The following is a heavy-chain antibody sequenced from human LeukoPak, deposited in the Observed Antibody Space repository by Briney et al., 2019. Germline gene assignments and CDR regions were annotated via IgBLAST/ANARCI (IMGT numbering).Heavy chain of an antibody. J-gene: IGHJ4*02. Sequence: SETLSLTCTVSGGSISSSSYYWGWIRQPPGKGLEWIGSIYYSGSTYYNPSLKSRVTISVDTSKNQFSLKLSSVSAADTAVYYCARSSPVLRYFDWPYFDYWGQGTLVTVSS. CDR1: GGSISSSSYY. CDR2: IYYSGST. V-gene: IGHV4-39*07. CDR3: ARSSPVLRYFDWPYFDY. D-gene: IGHD3-9*01.